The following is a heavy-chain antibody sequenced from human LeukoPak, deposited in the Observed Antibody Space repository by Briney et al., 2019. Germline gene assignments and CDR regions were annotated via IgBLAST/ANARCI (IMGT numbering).Heavy chain of an antibody. CDR3: AKPPYGSGSYEYFDY. CDR1: GGTFSSYA. Sequence: SCKASGGTFSSYAMSWVRQAPGKGLEWVSAISGSGGSTYYADSVKGRFTISRDNSKNTLYLQMNSLRAEDTAVYYCAKPPYGSGSYEYFDYWGQGTLVTVSS. D-gene: IGHD3-10*01. CDR2: ISGSGGST. J-gene: IGHJ4*02. V-gene: IGHV3-23*01.